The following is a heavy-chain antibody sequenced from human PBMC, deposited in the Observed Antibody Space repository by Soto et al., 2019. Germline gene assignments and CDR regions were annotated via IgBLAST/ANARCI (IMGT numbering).Heavy chain of an antibody. CDR1: GFTFDDYA. CDR3: AKEIGYSGKLFGGWFDP. J-gene: IGHJ5*02. CDR2: ISWNSGNI. Sequence: EVQLVESGGSLVQPGRSLRLSCVASGFTFDDYAMHWVRQAPGEGLEWVSGISWNSGNIGYADSVKGRFTISRDNAKNSLYLQMNSLRAEDTALYYCAKEIGYSGKLFGGWFDPWGQGTLVTVSS. D-gene: IGHD1-26*01. V-gene: IGHV3-9*01.